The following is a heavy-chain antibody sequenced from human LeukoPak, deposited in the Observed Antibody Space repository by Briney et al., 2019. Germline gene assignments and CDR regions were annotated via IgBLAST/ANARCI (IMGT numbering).Heavy chain of an antibody. CDR3: ARGVVRGENWFDP. CDR2: IYSSGNT. D-gene: IGHD3-10*01. V-gene: IGHV4-59*01. J-gene: IGHJ5*02. Sequence: SETLSLTCTVSGGSISSYYWTWIRQSPGKGLEWIGYIYSSGNTNYNPSLKSRVTISVDTPKNQFSLKLTSVTAADTAVYYCARGVVRGENWFDPWGQGTLVTVSS. CDR1: GGSISSYY.